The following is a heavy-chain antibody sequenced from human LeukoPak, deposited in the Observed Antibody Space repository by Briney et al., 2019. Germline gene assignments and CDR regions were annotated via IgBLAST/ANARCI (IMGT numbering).Heavy chain of an antibody. D-gene: IGHD3-10*01. J-gene: IGHJ5*02. V-gene: IGHV3-48*03. CDR2: ISNSGNTI. Sequence: PGGSLRLSCGASGFTFSSYEMSWVRQAPGKGLEWVSYISNSGNTIYYADSVKGRFTISRDNAKNSLYLQMNSLRAEDTALYSCARGIWFDPWGQGTLVTVSP. CDR1: GFTFSSYE. CDR3: ARGIWFDP.